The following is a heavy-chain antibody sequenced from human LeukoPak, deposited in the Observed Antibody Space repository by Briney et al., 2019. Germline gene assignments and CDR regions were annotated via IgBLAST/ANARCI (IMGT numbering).Heavy chain of an antibody. Sequence: GASVKVSCKASGGTFGSCAISWVRQAPGQGLEWMGGIIPIFGTANYAQKFQGRVTITADKSTSTAYMELSRLRSDDTAVYYCARDSPYSSSWYTPPGMDVWGQGTTVTVSS. D-gene: IGHD6-13*01. CDR1: GGTFGSCA. V-gene: IGHV1-69*06. J-gene: IGHJ6*02. CDR3: ARDSPYSSSWYTPPGMDV. CDR2: IIPIFGTA.